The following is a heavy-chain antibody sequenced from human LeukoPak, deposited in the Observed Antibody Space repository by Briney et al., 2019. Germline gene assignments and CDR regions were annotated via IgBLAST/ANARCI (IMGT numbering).Heavy chain of an antibody. Sequence: ASVKVSCKASGYTFTSHDINWVRQATGQGLEWMGWMNPNSGNTGYAQKFQGRVTMTRDTAINTAYMELHSLRSEDTAVYYCARDPSTSTGFDYWGQGTLVTVSS. CDR2: MNPNSGNT. CDR1: GYTFTSHD. V-gene: IGHV1-8*01. J-gene: IGHJ4*02. D-gene: IGHD4-17*01. CDR3: ARDPSTSTGFDY.